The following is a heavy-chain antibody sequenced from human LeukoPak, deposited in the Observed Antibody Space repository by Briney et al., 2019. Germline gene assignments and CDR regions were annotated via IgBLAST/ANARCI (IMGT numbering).Heavy chain of an antibody. J-gene: IGHJ4*01. CDR2: IKQDGSEK. Sequence: GGSLRLSCAASGFTFSSYWMSWVRQAPGKGLEWVANIKQDGSEKYYVDSVKGRFTISRDNAKNSLYLQMNSLRAEDTAVYYCAVANCTSTRCQKVGNFDYWGQGTLVTVSS. V-gene: IGHV3-7*01. CDR1: GFTFSSYW. D-gene: IGHD2-2*01. CDR3: AVANCTSTRCQKVGNFDY.